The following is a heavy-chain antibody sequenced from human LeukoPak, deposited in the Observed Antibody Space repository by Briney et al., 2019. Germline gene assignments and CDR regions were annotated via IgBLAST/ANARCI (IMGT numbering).Heavy chain of an antibody. D-gene: IGHD3-9*01. Sequence: SETLSLTCTVSGGSISSYYWSWIRQPPGKGLEWIGYIYYSGSTNYNPSLKSRVTISVDTSKNQFSLKLSSVTAADTAVYYCARDGEYYDILTGYYNRDPYYFDYWGQGTLVTVSS. V-gene: IGHV4-59*12. CDR2: IYYSGST. J-gene: IGHJ4*02. CDR1: GGSISSYY. CDR3: ARDGEYYDILTGYYNRDPYYFDY.